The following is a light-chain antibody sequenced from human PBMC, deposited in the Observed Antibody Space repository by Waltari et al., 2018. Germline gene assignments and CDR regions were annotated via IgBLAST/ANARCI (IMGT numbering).Light chain of an antibody. CDR1: QSLFYTSTNKNY. J-gene: IGKJ1*01. V-gene: IGKV4-1*01. CDR3: QQVYSRPWT. Sequence: DIVMTQSTDSLAVSLGERATISSQPSQSLFYTSTNKNYLAWYQKKPGQPPILLVSWASTRESGVPDRFSGSGSETDFTLTINGLQAEDVAVYYCQQVYSRPWTFGQGTRV. CDR2: WAS.